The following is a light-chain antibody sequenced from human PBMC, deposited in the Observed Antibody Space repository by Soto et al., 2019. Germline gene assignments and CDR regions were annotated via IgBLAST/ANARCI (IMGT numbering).Light chain of an antibody. CDR1: QGISND. CDR2: AAS. CDR3: QKYNSARWT. V-gene: IGKV1-27*01. J-gene: IGKJ1*01. Sequence: DIQMTQSPSSLSASVGDRVTITCRASQGISNDLAWYQQKPGKVPKLLIYAASTLQSGVPSRFSGSGSGTAFTLTISSLQPEDVATYYCQKYNSARWTFGQGTRVEI.